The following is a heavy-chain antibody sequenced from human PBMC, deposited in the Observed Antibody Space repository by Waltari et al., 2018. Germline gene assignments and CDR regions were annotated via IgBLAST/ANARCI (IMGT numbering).Heavy chain of an antibody. D-gene: IGHD6-19*01. J-gene: IGHJ4*02. V-gene: IGHV4-59*11. CDR3: ARESPSPYSSGRHY. CDR2: IYYSGST. Sequence: QVQLQESGPGLVKPSETLSLTCTVSGGSISSHYWSWIRQPPGKGLEWIGYIYYSGSTNYNPSLKSRFTISRDNAKNSLYLQMNSLRAEDTAVYYCARESPSPYSSGRHYWGQGTLVTVSS. CDR1: GGSISSHY.